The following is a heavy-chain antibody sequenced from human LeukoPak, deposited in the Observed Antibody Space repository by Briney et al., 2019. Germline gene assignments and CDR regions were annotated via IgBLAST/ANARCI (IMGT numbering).Heavy chain of an antibody. D-gene: IGHD3-3*01. Sequence: ASVKVSCKASGYTFTSYYMHWVRQAPGQGLEWMGIINPRGGSTSYAQKFQGRVTMTRDTSTSTVYMELSSLRSEDTAVYYCAREGGPLYYDFWSGYSGSNFDYWGQGTLVTVSS. J-gene: IGHJ4*02. V-gene: IGHV1-46*01. CDR2: INPRGGST. CDR1: GYTFTSYY. CDR3: AREGGPLYYDFWSGYSGSNFDY.